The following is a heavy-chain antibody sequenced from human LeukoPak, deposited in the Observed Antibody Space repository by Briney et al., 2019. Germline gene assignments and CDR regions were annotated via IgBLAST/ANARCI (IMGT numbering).Heavy chain of an antibody. Sequence: SETLSLTCTVSGGSISSYYWSWIRQPPGKGLECIVYIYYSGSTNYNPSLKSRVTISVDTSKNQFSLKLSSVTAADTAVYYCARDSRDFWSGYYRFDPWGQGTLVTVSS. CDR2: IYYSGST. J-gene: IGHJ5*02. D-gene: IGHD3-3*01. CDR1: GGSISSYY. V-gene: IGHV4-59*01. CDR3: ARDSRDFWSGYYRFDP.